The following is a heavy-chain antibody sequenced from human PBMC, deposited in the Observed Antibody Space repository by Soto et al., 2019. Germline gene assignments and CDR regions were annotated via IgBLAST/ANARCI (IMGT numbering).Heavy chain of an antibody. J-gene: IGHJ6*03. CDR1: GGSFSGYY. CDR3: ARSDYDYIWGSYRPYYYYYMDV. D-gene: IGHD3-16*02. Sequence: PSETLSLTCAVYGGSFSGYYWSWIRQPPGKGLEWIGEINHSGSTNYNPSLKSRVTISVDTSKNQFSLKLSSVTAADTAVYYCARSDYDYIWGSYRPYYYYYMDVWGKGTTVT. CDR2: INHSGST. V-gene: IGHV4-34*01.